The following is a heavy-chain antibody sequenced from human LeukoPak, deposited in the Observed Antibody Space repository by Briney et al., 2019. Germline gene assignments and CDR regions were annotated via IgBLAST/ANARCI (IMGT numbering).Heavy chain of an antibody. Sequence: GGSLRLSCAASGFTFSSYAMHWVRQAPGKGLEWVAVISYDGSNKYYAHSVKGRFTISRDNSKNTLYLQMNSLRAEDTAVYYCARVNDYYYGSGSYLAEDYWGQGTLVTVSS. CDR3: ARVNDYYYGSGSYLAEDY. CDR2: ISYDGSNK. D-gene: IGHD3-10*01. J-gene: IGHJ4*02. CDR1: GFTFSSYA. V-gene: IGHV3-30*04.